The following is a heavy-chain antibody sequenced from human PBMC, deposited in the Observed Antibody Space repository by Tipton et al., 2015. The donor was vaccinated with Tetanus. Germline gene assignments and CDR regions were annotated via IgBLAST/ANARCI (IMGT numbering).Heavy chain of an antibody. CDR1: GFTFSSYA. D-gene: IGHD6-13*01. J-gene: IGHJ5*02. CDR2: ISSNGGST. V-gene: IGHV3-64*02. CDR3: ARDLYPGYSSSSSPVPLGP. Sequence: SLRLSCAASGFTFSSYAMHWVRQAPGKGLEYVSAISSNGGSTYYADSVKGRFTISRDNSKNTLYLQMGSLRAEDMAVYYCARDLYPGYSSSSSPVPLGPWGQGTLVTVSS.